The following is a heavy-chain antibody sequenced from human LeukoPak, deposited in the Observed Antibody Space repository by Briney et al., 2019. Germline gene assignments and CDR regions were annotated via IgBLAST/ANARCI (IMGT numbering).Heavy chain of an antibody. CDR3: AIFYFPGWAPRVAAAGRFDY. D-gene: IGHD6-13*01. V-gene: IGHV4-34*01. J-gene: IGHJ4*02. CDR1: GGSFSGYY. Sequence: SETLSLTCAVYGGSFSGYYWSWIRQPPGKGLEWIGEINHSGSTNYNPSLKSRVTISVDTSKNQFSLKLSSVTAADTAVYYCAIFYFPGWAPRVAAAGRFDYWGQGTLVTVSS. CDR2: INHSGST.